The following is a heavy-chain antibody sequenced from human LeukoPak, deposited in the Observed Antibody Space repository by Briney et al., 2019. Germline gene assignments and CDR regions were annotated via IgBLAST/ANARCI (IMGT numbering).Heavy chain of an antibody. CDR3: TKDSQGFYGGFWYGTYGMDV. CDR2: ICDNI. V-gene: IGHV3-23*01. J-gene: IGHJ6*02. D-gene: IGHD3-16*01. CDR1: GFSFDNFA. Sequence: PGGSLRLSCVASGFSFDNFAMTWVRQAPGKGLEWVSTICDNIHYADSVRGRFTISRDNSRKTVFLQMNSLTPEDAATYYCTKDSQGFYGGFWYGTYGMDVWGQGTTVTVSS.